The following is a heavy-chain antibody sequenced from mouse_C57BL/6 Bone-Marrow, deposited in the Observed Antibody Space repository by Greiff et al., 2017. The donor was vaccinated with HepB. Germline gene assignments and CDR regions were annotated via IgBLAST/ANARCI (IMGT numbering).Heavy chain of an antibody. CDR1: GFNIKDDY. V-gene: IGHV14-4*01. D-gene: IGHD2-1*01. CDR2: IDPENGDT. J-gene: IGHJ3*01. CDR3: TTWDGKAGFAY. Sequence: VQLQQSGAELVRPGASVKLSCTASGFNIKDDYMHWVKQRPEQGLEWIGWIDPENGDTEYASKVPGKATITADTSSNTAYLQLSSLTSEDTAVYYCTTWDGKAGFAYWGQGTLVTVSA.